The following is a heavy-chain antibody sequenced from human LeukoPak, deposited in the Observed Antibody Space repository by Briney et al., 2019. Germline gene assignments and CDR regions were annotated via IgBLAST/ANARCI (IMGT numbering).Heavy chain of an antibody. CDR2: ISAGGRTT. V-gene: IGHV3-48*03. J-gene: IGHJ6*03. CDR3: AREGYYYMDV. CDR1: GLTFRNLK. Sequence: PGGSLRLSCAVSGLTFRNLKMNWVRQAPGKGLEWVSYISAGGRTTFYADSVTGRFTISRDNAKNSLYLQMNSLRAEDTAVYYCAREGYYYMDVWGKGTTVTVSS.